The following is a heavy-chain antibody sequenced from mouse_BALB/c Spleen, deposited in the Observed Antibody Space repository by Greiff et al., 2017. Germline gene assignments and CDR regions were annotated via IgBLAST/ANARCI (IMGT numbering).Heavy chain of an antibody. V-gene: IGHV14-1*02. CDR1: GFNIKDYY. J-gene: IGHJ4*01. D-gene: IGHD2-10*01. CDR2: IDPENGNT. Sequence: VQLQQSGAELVRPGALVKLSCKASGFNIKDYYMHWVKQRPEQGLEWIGWIDPENGNTIYDPKFQGKASITADTSSNTAYLQLSSLTSEDTAVYYCARGSAYYGNYNAMDYWGQGTSVTVSS. CDR3: ARGSAYYGNYNAMDY.